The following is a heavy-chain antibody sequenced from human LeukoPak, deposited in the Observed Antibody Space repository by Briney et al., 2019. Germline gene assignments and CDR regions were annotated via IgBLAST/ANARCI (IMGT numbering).Heavy chain of an antibody. CDR2: VSYDGSNK. Sequence: GSLRLSCTASGFTFSSYAMHWVRQAPGKGLEWVAVVSYDGSNKYYADSVKGRFTISRDNSKNTLYLQMNSLRAEDTAVYYCANEQWLVRAFDIWGQGTMVTVSS. J-gene: IGHJ3*02. CDR3: ANEQWLVRAFDI. D-gene: IGHD6-19*01. CDR1: GFTFSSYA. V-gene: IGHV3-30*04.